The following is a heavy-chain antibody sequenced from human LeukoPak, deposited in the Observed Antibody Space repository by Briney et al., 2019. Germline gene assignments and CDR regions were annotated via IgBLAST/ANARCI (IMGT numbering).Heavy chain of an antibody. CDR1: GFTVSSNY. CDR3: ATGGITSGYFSPSDS. Sequence: GGSLRLSCAASGFTVSSNYMSLVRQAPGKGLEWVSVIYSRGYTHYADSVKGRFTISRDDSKNTLSLHMNSLRTEDTAVYYCATGGITSGYFSPSDSWGQGTLVTVSS. D-gene: IGHD3-22*01. CDR2: IYSRGYT. V-gene: IGHV3-66*01. J-gene: IGHJ4*02.